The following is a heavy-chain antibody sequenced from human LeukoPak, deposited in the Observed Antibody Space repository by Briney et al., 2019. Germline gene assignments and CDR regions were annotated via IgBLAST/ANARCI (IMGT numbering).Heavy chain of an antibody. D-gene: IGHD5-12*01. Sequence: PGGSLRLSCAASGFTFSSYDMHWVRQAPGKGLEWVSSIAITGDTYYLGSVKGRFTISRENAKNSLYLQMNSLRAEDTAVYYCAKVIKSGYVGYWGQGTLVTVSS. V-gene: IGHV3-13*04. CDR1: GFTFSSYD. CDR3: AKVIKSGYVGY. J-gene: IGHJ4*02. CDR2: IAITGDT.